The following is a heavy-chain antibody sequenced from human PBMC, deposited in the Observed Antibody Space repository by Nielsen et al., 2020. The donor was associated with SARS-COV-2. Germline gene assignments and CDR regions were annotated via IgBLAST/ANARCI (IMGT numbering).Heavy chain of an antibody. V-gene: IGHV3-20*04. CDR1: GFTFDDYA. Sequence: GESLKISCAASGFTFDDYASSWVRQVPGKGLEWVSRITWNGDSTGYADSVKGRFTISRDNAKNSLFLQMNSLRAEDTAIYYCARDRDVDYFDSWGQGTLVTVSS. J-gene: IGHJ4*02. CDR3: ARDRDVDYFDS. CDR2: ITWNGDST.